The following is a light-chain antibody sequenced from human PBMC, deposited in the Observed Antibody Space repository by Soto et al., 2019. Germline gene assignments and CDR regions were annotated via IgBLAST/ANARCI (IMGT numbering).Light chain of an antibody. CDR1: QSISSW. V-gene: IGKV1-5*03. CDR3: QQYNSYRT. Sequence: DIQMTQSPSTLSASVGDRVTFTCRASQSISSWLAWYQQKPGKAPKLLIYKASSLESGVPSRFSGSGSGTEFTLTISSLQPDDSATYYCQQYNSYRTFGQGTKVEIK. J-gene: IGKJ1*01. CDR2: KAS.